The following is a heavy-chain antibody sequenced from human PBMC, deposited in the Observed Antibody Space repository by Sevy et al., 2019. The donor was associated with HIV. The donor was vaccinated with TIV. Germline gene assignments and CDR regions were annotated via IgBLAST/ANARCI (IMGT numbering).Heavy chain of an antibody. V-gene: IGHV3-15*01. D-gene: IGHD1-26*01. J-gene: IGHJ4*02. CDR1: GFTFSNAW. CDR3: TAGVGASDFDY. CDR2: IKSKTEGATR. Sequence: GGSLRLFCAASGFTFSNAWMSWVRQAPGKGLEWVGRIKSKTEGATRDFAAPVKGRLLISRDDSRNTVYLQMNSLKTEDTAVYYCTAGVGASDFDYWGQGTLVTVSS.